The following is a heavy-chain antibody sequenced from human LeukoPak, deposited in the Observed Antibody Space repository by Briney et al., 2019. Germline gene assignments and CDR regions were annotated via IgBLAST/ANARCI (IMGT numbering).Heavy chain of an antibody. CDR1: GGSISRSSYY. CDR2: IYYGGSI. D-gene: IGHD1-26*01. Sequence: SETLSLTCAVSGGSISRSSYYWAWIRQPPGKGLEWVGTIYYGGSIYGDPSLKGRITISLDTSKNQFSLKLSSVTAADTAVYYCARRSGSYGAFDIWGQGTMVTVSS. J-gene: IGHJ3*02. V-gene: IGHV4-39*07. CDR3: ARRSGSYGAFDI.